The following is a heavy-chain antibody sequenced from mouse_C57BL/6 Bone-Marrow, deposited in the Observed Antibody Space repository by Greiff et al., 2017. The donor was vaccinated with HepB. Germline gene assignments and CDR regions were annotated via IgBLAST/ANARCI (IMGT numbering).Heavy chain of an antibody. CDR3: ARRGITTVGFDY. J-gene: IGHJ2*01. Sequence: VQLQQPGAELVMPGASVKLSCKASGYTFTSYWMHWVKQRPGQGLEWIGEIDPSDSYTNYNQKFKGKSTLTVDKSSSTAYMQLSSLTSEDSAVDYCARRGITTVGFDYWGQGTTLTVSS. CDR2: IDPSDSYT. D-gene: IGHD1-1*01. V-gene: IGHV1-69*01. CDR1: GYTFTSYW.